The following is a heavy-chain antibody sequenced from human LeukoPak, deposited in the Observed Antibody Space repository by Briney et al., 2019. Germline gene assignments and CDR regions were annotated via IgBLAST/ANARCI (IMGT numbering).Heavy chain of an antibody. J-gene: IGHJ4*02. CDR1: GFTFNSYA. V-gene: IGHV3-74*01. Sequence: PGGSLRLSCAASGFTFNSYAMSWVRQAPGKGLMWVSRIKTDGTTTYYADSVKGRFTVSRDNAKNTLYLQMNSLRDDDTAVYYCARDWAWGGFDSWGQGVLVTVSS. CDR2: IKTDGTTT. CDR3: ARDWAWGGFDS. D-gene: IGHD3-16*01.